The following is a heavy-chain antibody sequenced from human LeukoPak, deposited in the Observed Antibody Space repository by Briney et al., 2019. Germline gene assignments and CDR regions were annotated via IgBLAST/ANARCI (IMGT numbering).Heavy chain of an antibody. J-gene: IGHJ4*02. CDR1: GFTFSSYE. Sequence: GGSLRLSCTGSGFTFSSYEMNWVRQAPGKGLEWVSAISGSGDNTYYADSVKGRFTISRDNSKNTLYLQMNSLRVEDTAVYYCAKLGTMVRGVIAYFDYWGQGTLVTVSS. V-gene: IGHV3-23*01. CDR2: ISGSGDNT. CDR3: AKLGTMVRGVIAYFDY. D-gene: IGHD3-10*01.